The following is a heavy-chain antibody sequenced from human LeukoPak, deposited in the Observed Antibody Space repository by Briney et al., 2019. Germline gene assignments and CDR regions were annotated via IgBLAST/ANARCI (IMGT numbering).Heavy chain of an antibody. Sequence: PGGSLRLSCAASGFTFSSYAMSWVRQAPGKGLEWVANIKPDGSEKVYVDSVKGRFTISRDNAKNSLHLQMHSLRAEDTAVYYCARGYPYNYGSSGYSDYWGQGTLVTVSS. CDR1: GFTFSSYA. D-gene: IGHD3-22*01. V-gene: IGHV3-7*04. CDR2: IKPDGSEK. J-gene: IGHJ4*02. CDR3: ARGYPYNYGSSGYSDY.